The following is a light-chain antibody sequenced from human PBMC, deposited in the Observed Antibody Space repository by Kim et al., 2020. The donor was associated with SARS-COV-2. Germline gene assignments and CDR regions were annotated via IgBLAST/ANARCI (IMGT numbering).Light chain of an antibody. J-gene: IGLJ1*01. Sequence: SYELTQPPSLSVSPGQTARITCSGDTLPEKHTYWYQQKSGQAPLLVIYKDNERPSGIPGRFSGSSSGTTVTLTISGVQAEDDADYYCQSADGSGTYVFGT. V-gene: IGLV3-25*03. CDR3: QSADGSGTYV. CDR2: KDN. CDR1: TLPEKH.